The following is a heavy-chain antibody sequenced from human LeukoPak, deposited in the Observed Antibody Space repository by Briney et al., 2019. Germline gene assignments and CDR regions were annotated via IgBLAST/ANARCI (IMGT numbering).Heavy chain of an antibody. V-gene: IGHV3-21*01. CDR1: GSTFNTYN. J-gene: IGHJ6*03. Sequence: GGSLRLSCAGSGSTFNTYNMNWVRQAPGKGLEWVSSISSSSYIYYADSVKGRFTISRDNAKNSLYLQMNSLRAEDTAVYYCARVGRGYYYYYMDVWGKGTTVTVSS. CDR3: ARVGRGYYYYYMDV. CDR2: ISSSSYI.